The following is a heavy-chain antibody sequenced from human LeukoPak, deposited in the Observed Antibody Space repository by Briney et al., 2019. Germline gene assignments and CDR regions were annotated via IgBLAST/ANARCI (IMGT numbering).Heavy chain of an antibody. V-gene: IGHV3-66*02. CDR2: IYSGGST. CDR3: ARVTKITSYGMDV. Sequence: GGSLRLSCAASGFTVSSNYMSWARQAPGKGLEWVSVIYSGGSTYYADSVKGRFTISRDNSKNTLYLQMNSLRAEDTAVYYCARVTKITSYGMDVWGQGTTVTVSS. CDR1: GFTVSSNY. D-gene: IGHD5-18*01. J-gene: IGHJ6*02.